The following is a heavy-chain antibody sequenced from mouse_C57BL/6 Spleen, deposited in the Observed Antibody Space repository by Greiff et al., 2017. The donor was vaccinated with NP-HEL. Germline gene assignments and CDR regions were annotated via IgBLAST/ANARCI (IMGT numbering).Heavy chain of an antibody. V-gene: IGHV14-2*01. CDR1: GFNIKDYY. J-gene: IGHJ4*01. Sequence: VHVKQSGAELVKPGASVKLSCTASGFNIKDYYMHWVKQRTEQGLEWIGRIDPEDGETKYAPKFQGKATITADTSSNTAYLQLSSLTSEDTAVYYCARYYGSDYYAMDYWGQGTSVTVSS. CDR2: IDPEDGET. CDR3: ARYYGSDYYAMDY. D-gene: IGHD1-1*01.